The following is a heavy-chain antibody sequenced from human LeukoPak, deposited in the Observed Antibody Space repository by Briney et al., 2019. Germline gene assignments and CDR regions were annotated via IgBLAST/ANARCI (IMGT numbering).Heavy chain of an antibody. CDR2: NRWNSGSI. D-gene: IGHD3-22*01. V-gene: IGHV3-9*01. Sequence: GGSRRLSCAASGFTFDDYSMHWVRKAPGKGLGWVSGNRWNSGSIGYAESVKGRFTISRDNAKDSLYLQMNSLRAEDTALYYCAEGGDSSGYLNWFDPWGQGTLVTVSS. J-gene: IGHJ5*02. CDR1: GFTFDDYS. CDR3: AEGGDSSGYLNWFDP.